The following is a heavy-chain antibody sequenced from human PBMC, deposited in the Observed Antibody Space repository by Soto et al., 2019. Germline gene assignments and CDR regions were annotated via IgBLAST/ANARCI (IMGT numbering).Heavy chain of an antibody. Sequence: QVQLVESGGGVVQPGRSLRLSCAASGFTFSSYGMHWVRQAPGKGLEWVAGIWYDGSNKYYADSVKGRFTISRDNSKNTLYLQMNSLRAEDTAVYYCARGGTVNMVRGAFDYGMDVWGQGTTVTVSS. D-gene: IGHD3-10*01. CDR3: ARGGTVNMVRGAFDYGMDV. V-gene: IGHV3-33*01. J-gene: IGHJ6*02. CDR2: IWYDGSNK. CDR1: GFTFSSYG.